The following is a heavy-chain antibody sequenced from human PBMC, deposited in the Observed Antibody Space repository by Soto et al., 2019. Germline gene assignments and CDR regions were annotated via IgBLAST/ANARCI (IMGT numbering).Heavy chain of an antibody. Sequence: VQLVESGGALVQPDRSLRLSCAASGFNLDDFTMHWVRQAPGKGLEWVSGVGWNGGKIVYADSVKGRFTVSRDNTKNCLYLEMHSLRPEDTAIYYCAKDRAVIVPSSTSYFHYYGMDVWGQGTTVTVS. CDR2: VGWNGGKI. CDR3: AKDRAVIVPSSTSYFHYYGMDV. D-gene: IGHD3-22*01. V-gene: IGHV3-9*01. CDR1: GFNLDDFT. J-gene: IGHJ6*02.